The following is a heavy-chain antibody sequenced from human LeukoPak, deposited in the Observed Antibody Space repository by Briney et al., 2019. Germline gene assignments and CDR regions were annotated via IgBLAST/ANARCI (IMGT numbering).Heavy chain of an antibody. V-gene: IGHV1-2*02. Sequence: ASVKVSCKASGYTFTSYAMHWVRQAPGQGLEWMGWITPSGGTNYPQKFQGRVAITRDTSIATVYMDLSRLTSDDTDVYYCARDRYGDGFAHFDYWGQGELVTVSS. J-gene: IGHJ4*02. CDR1: GYTFTSYA. CDR2: ITPSGGT. D-gene: IGHD5-24*01. CDR3: ARDRYGDGFAHFDY.